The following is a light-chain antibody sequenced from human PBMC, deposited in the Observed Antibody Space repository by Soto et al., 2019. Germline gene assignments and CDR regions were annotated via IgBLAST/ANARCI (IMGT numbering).Light chain of an antibody. CDR2: DVT. J-gene: IGLJ2*01. V-gene: IGLV2-11*01. CDR1: SSSVGSYNF. Sequence: QSALTQPRSVSGSRGQSVTISCTGTSSSVGSYNFVSWYQQHPGKAPKIMIYDVTKRPSGVPDRFSGSKSGNTASLTISGLQAEDEADYYCSSYAGSFPLFGGGTKLTVL. CDR3: SSYAGSFPL.